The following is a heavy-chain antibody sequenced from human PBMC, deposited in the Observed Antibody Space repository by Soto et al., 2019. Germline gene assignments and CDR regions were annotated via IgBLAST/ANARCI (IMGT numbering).Heavy chain of an antibody. V-gene: IGHV3-30-3*01. J-gene: IGHJ4*02. Sequence: PGGSLRLSCAASGFTFSSYAIHWVRQAPGKGLEWVAVISYDGSNKYYADSVKGRFTISRDNSKNTLYLQMNSLRAEDTAVYYCARGARGYSGYDYWGQGTLVTVSS. CDR1: GFTFSSYA. D-gene: IGHD5-12*01. CDR2: ISYDGSNK. CDR3: ARGARGYSGYDY.